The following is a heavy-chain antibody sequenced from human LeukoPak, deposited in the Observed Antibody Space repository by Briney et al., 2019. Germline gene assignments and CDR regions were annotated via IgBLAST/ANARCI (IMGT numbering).Heavy chain of an antibody. CDR1: GVSISRGGYY. CDR2: IYYSGST. J-gene: IGHJ3*02. V-gene: IGHV4-61*08. CDR3: ARVSRSDYDSRGAFDI. D-gene: IGHD3-16*01. Sequence: SETLSLTCAVSGVSISRGGYYWSWIRQPPGKGLEWIGYIYYSGSTNYNPSLKSRVTISVDTSKNQFSLRLTSVTAADTAVYYCARVSRSDYDSRGAFDIWGQGTMVTVSS.